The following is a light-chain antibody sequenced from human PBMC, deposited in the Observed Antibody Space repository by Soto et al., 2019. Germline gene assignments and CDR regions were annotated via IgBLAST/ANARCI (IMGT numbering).Light chain of an antibody. CDR1: QSVSSSY. CDR3: QQYVSSPRT. CDR2: GAC. J-gene: IGKJ3*01. Sequence: EIVLTQSPCTLSLSPGERATLACRASQSVSSSYFAWYQQKPGQAPRLLIYGACSSDTGIPDRFSGSGSGTDSTLTISSLEPEDFAVYYCQQYVSSPRTFGPGTKVDIK. V-gene: IGKV3-20*01.